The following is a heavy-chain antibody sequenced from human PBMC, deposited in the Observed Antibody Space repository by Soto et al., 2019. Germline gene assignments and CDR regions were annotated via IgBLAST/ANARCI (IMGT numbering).Heavy chain of an antibody. CDR1: GGAFTSYS. CDR3: ARDYEGRDYYIYGMDV. J-gene: IGHJ6*02. CDR2: IIPMLGTT. Sequence: QVHLVQSGAEVKKPGSSVKVSCTSSGGAFTSYSINWVRKAPGQGLEWMGGIIPMLGTTNYAQGFQGRVTMTAAKSTSTVYMEFSSLKSEHPAIYYCARDYEGRDYYIYGMDVWGQGTTVTVSS. D-gene: IGHD3-16*01. V-gene: IGHV1-69*08.